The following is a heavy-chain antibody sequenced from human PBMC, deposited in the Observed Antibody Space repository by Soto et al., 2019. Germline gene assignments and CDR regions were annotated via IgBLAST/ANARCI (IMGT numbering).Heavy chain of an antibody. V-gene: IGHV3-23*01. CDR3: AKDVLLWFGELKGHDAFDI. Sequence: EVQLLESGGGLVQPGGSLRLSCAASGFTFSSYAMSWVRQAPGKGLEWVSAISGSGGSTYYADSVKGRFTISRDNSKKTLYLQMNSLRAEDTAVYYCAKDVLLWFGELKGHDAFDIWGQGTMVIVSS. J-gene: IGHJ3*02. CDR1: GFTFSSYA. CDR2: ISGSGGST. D-gene: IGHD3-10*01.